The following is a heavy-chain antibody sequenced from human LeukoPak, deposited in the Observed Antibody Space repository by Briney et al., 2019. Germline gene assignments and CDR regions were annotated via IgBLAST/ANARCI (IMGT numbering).Heavy chain of an antibody. CDR3: ARDFDYGGNSVWYFDV. J-gene: IGHJ2*01. CDR1: GGSISSYY. D-gene: IGHD4-23*01. Sequence: SETLSLTCTVSGGSISSYYWSWIRQPPGKGLEWIGYIYYSGSAKYNPSLASRVTISVDTSKKQFSLNLRSVTAADTAVYYCARDFDYGGNSVWYFDVWGRGTLVTVSS. V-gene: IGHV4-59*12. CDR2: IYYSGSA.